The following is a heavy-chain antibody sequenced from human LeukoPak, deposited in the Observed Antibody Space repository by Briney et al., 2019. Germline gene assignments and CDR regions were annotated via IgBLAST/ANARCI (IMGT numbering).Heavy chain of an antibody. J-gene: IGHJ4*02. V-gene: IGHV4-61*02. CDR3: AREGLMYSSSWYFDY. CDR2: IYTSGST. CDR1: GGSISSGSYY. Sequence: SQTLSLTCTVSGGSISSGSYYWSWIRQPAGKGLECIGRIYTSGSTNYNPSLQSRVTISVDTSKNQFSLKLSSVTAADTAVYYCAREGLMYSSSWYFDYWGQGTLVTVSS. D-gene: IGHD6-13*01.